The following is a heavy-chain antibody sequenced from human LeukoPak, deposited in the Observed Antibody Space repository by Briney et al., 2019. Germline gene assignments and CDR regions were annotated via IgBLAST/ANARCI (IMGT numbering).Heavy chain of an antibody. V-gene: IGHV3-23*01. Sequence: PGGSLRLSCAVSGITLSHYGMSWVRQAPGKGLEWDACISGSGGRTDYADSVKGRFIISRDNSKNTLFLQMKSLRAEDTAVYFCAKRGVVIRVFLVGFHKEAYYFDSWGQGALVTVSS. CDR2: ISGSGGRT. D-gene: IGHD2-21*01. CDR1: GITLSHYG. CDR3: AKRGVVIRVFLVGFHKEAYYFDS. J-gene: IGHJ4*02.